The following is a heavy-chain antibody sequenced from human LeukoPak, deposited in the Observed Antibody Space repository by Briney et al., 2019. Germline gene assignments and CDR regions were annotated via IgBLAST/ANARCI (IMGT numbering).Heavy chain of an antibody. V-gene: IGHV4-38-2*01. CDR2: IYHSGST. D-gene: IGHD6-19*01. CDR3: ERLISSGWHGDVGFRVILQYYFDY. CDR1: GYSISSGYY. J-gene: IGHJ4*02. Sequence: PSETLSLTCAVSGYSISSGYYWGWIRQPPGKGLEWIGSIYHSGSTYYNPSLKSRVTISVDTSKNQFSLKLSSVTAADTAVYYCERLISSGWHGDVGFRVILQYYFDYWGQATLVTVSS.